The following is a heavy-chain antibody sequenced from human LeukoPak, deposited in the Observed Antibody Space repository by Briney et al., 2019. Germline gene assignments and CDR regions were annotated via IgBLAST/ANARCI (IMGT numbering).Heavy chain of an antibody. J-gene: IGHJ3*02. CDR1: GLSISNNY. D-gene: IGHD3-22*01. CDR2: IYSGGST. Sequence: GGSLRLSCAASGLSISNNYMNWVRQAPGKGLEWVSVIYSGGSTYYTDSVKGRFTISRDNAKNSLYLQMNSLRAEDTAVYYCARDRGTYYYDTSSHYDAFDIWGQGTMVTVSS. CDR3: ARDRGTYYYDTSSHYDAFDI. V-gene: IGHV3-66*01.